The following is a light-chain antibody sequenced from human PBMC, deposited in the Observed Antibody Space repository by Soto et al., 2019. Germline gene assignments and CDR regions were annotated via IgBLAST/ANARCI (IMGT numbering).Light chain of an antibody. J-gene: IGKJ5*01. CDR2: GAS. Sequence: EIVMTQSPATLSVSPGERATLSCRASQSVSSYLAWYQQKPGLAPRLLIYGASTRATGVPARFSGSGSGTEFTLTISSLQSEDFAVYYCQQCNDWPLITFGQGTRLE. CDR3: QQCNDWPLIT. V-gene: IGKV3-15*01. CDR1: QSVSSY.